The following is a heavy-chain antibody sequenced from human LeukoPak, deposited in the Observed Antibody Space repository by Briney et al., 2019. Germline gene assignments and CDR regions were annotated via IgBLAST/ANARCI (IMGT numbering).Heavy chain of an antibody. D-gene: IGHD3-3*01. CDR2: ISYDGSNK. V-gene: IGHV3-30*18. CDR3: AKANTIFGVVIIAADY. J-gene: IGHJ4*02. Sequence: GGSLRLSCAASGFTFSSYGMHWVRQAPGKGLEWVAVISYDGSNKYYADSVKGRFTISRDNSKNTLYLQMNSLRAEDTAVYYCAKANTIFGVVIIAADYWGQGTLVTVS. CDR1: GFTFSSYG.